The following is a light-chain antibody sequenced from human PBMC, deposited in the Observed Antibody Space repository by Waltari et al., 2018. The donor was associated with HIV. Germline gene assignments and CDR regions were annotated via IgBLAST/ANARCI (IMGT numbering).Light chain of an antibody. CDR2: SAS. CDR1: QHINNY. V-gene: IGKV1-39*01. CDR3: HQSYNNPFT. Sequence: DIQMTQSPSYLSASVGDRVTITCRASQHINNYVSWYQQKPGKAPKLLMYSASSLQSAVPPRFSGSGYGTDFTLTISSLQPDDFGTYYCHQSYNNPFTFGVGTKVDI. J-gene: IGKJ4*01.